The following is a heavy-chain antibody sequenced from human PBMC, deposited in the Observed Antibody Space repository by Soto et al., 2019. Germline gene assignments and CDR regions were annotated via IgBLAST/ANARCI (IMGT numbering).Heavy chain of an antibody. J-gene: IGHJ5*02. CDR3: ARLQLGGDRMLNWFDP. CDR2: INVYNGDR. CDR1: GYIFTKYG. V-gene: IGHV1-18*01. D-gene: IGHD2-21*02. Sequence: QVQVVQSGPELKKPGASVKVSCKAQGYIFTKYGIGWVRQAPGHGLEWMGLINVYNGDRKVAQKFQDRVSMTTDTATDTADMELTSLRSGDTAVYYCARLQLGGDRMLNWFDPWGQGTLVTVSS.